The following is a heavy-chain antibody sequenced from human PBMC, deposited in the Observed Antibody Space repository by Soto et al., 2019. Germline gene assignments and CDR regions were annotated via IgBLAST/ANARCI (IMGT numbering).Heavy chain of an antibody. J-gene: IGHJ4*02. CDR1: GFTFDDYG. D-gene: IGHD3-3*01. Sequence: GGSLRLSCAASGFTFDDYGMSWVRQAPGKGLEWVSGINWNGGSTGYADSVKGRFTISRDNAKNSLYLQMNSLRAEDTAVYYCARVGTYYDFWSGYYSTLDYWGQGTLVTVSS. CDR2: INWNGGST. CDR3: ARVGTYYDFWSGYYSTLDY. V-gene: IGHV3-20*04.